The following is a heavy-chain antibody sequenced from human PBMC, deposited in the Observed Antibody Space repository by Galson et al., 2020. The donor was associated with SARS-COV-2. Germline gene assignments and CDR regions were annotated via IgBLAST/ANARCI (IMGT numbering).Heavy chain of an antibody. J-gene: IGHJ3*02. Sequence: GESLKISCAASGFSFINSEMNWVRQAPGKGLEWVSYISTTETTYYADSVKGRFIISRDNDRNSLYLEMNSLRVEDTAVYYCAGDLQYDYDSGDHDAFEIWGQETTVTVSS. CDR2: ISTTETT. CDR3: AGDLQYDYDSGDHDAFEI. D-gene: IGHD3-22*01. CDR1: GFSFINSE. V-gene: IGHV3-48*03.